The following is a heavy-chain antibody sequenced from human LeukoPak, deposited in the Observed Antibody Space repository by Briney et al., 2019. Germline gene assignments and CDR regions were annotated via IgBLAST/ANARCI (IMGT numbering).Heavy chain of an antibody. D-gene: IGHD3-3*01. CDR3: ARQLFGVVISWPFDY. CDR2: IYYSGST. V-gene: IGHV4-39*01. Sequence: PSETLSLTCTVSGGSISSSSYYWGWIRQPPGKGLEWIGSIYYSGSTYYNPSLKSRVTISVDTSKNQFSLKLSSVTAADTAVYYCARQLFGVVISWPFDYWGQGTLVTVSS. J-gene: IGHJ4*02. CDR1: GGSISSSSYY.